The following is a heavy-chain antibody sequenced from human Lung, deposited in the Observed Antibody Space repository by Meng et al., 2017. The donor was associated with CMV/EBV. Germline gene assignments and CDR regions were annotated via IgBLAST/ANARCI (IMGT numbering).Heavy chain of an antibody. CDR2: ISYNGFNE. CDR3: VRGQLFCSGGSCYQHFDP. CDR1: GFTFSSFA. J-gene: IGHJ5*02. Sequence: GESLKISCAASGFTFSSFAMHWVRQAPGKGLEWVAVISYNGFNEYYADSVKGRFTISRVNSKNTLSLQMNSLRAEDTALYYCVRGQLFCSGGSCYQHFDPWGQGTLVTVSS. D-gene: IGHD2-15*01. V-gene: IGHV3-30-3*01.